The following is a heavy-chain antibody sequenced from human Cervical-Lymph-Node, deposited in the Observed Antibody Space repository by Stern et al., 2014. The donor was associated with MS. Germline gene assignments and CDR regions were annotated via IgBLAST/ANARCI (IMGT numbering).Heavy chain of an antibody. CDR1: GGSVNSGGYC. CDR2: SLYSGNT. D-gene: IGHD1-26*01. V-gene: IGHV4-61*08. Sequence: QVQLQESGQGLVKPSETLSLTCTVSGGSVNSGGYCWSWIRQSPGKGLEWLGYSLYSGNTTYTPSLEGRVTISIDSSNNQFSLKLDSVTAADTAVYYCARALDPLSGSYFPAFDDWGQGTLVIVSS. J-gene: IGHJ4*02. CDR3: ARALDPLSGSYFPAFDD.